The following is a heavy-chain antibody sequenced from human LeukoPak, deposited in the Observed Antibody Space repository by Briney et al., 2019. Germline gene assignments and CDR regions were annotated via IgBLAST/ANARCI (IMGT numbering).Heavy chain of an antibody. CDR1: GFTFSSFG. Sequence: PGGSLRLSCGASGFTFSSFGMHWVRQAPGKGLEWVAFIRFDGSNKYYADSVKGRFTISRDNSKNTLYLQMNSLRAEDTAVYYCAKDRYRIAVAGVDYWGQGTLVTVSS. CDR3: AKDRYRIAVAGVDY. D-gene: IGHD6-19*01. J-gene: IGHJ4*02. CDR2: IRFDGSNK. V-gene: IGHV3-30*02.